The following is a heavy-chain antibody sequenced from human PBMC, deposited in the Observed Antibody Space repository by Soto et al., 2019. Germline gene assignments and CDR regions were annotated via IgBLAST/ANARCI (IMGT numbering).Heavy chain of an antibody. CDR3: ATSTVATASTPFAY. J-gene: IGHJ4*02. Sequence: GGSLRLSCAAFGFTVSSKYMSWVRQAPGKGLEWVSVIYSGGSTYYADSVKGRFTISRDNSKNTLYLQMNSLRVEDTAVYYCATSTVATASTPFAYWGQGTLVTVSS. V-gene: IGHV3-66*01. D-gene: IGHD5-12*01. CDR1: GFTVSSKY. CDR2: IYSGGST.